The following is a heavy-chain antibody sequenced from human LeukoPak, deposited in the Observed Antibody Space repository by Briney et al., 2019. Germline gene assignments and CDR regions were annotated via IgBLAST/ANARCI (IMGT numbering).Heavy chain of an antibody. CDR1: GFTFDDYA. J-gene: IGHJ6*02. D-gene: IGHD2-2*01. Sequence: GGSLRLSCAASGFTFDDYAMHWVRQAPGEGLEWVSGISWNSGSIGYADSVKGRFTISRDNAKNSLYLQMNSLRAEDTALYYCAKETTPYCSSTSCQYGMDVWGQGTTVTVSS. V-gene: IGHV3-9*01. CDR2: ISWNSGSI. CDR3: AKETTPYCSSTSCQYGMDV.